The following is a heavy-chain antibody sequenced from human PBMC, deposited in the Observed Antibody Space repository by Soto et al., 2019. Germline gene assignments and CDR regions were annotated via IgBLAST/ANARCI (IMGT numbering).Heavy chain of an antibody. V-gene: IGHV4-4*07. D-gene: IGHD2-21*02. CDR3: ARDQGVVVTADNWFDS. Sequence: SETLSLTCTVSGGSITDYSWVWIRQPAGKGLEWIGRIFSSGSTNYNPSLKGRITMSLDTSKNQLSLKLNSATATDTAVYFCARDQGVVVTADNWFDSWGQGILVT. CDR2: IFSSGST. J-gene: IGHJ5*01. CDR1: GGSITDYS.